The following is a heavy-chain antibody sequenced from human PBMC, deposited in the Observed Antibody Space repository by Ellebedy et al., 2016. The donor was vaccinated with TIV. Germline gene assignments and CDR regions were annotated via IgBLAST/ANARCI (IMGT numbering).Heavy chain of an antibody. J-gene: IGHJ4*02. CDR1: GFPFSSYW. CDR2: INSDGSST. V-gene: IGHV3-74*01. D-gene: IGHD6-6*01. Sequence: GESLKISCAASGFPFSSYWMHWVRQAPGKGLVWVSRINSDGSSTSYADSVKGRFTISRDNAKNTLYLQMNSLRAEDTAVYYCARDRRYFDYWGQGTLVTVSS. CDR3: ARDRRYFDY.